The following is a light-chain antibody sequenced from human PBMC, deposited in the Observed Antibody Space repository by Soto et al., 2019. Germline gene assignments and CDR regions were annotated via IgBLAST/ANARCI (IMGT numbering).Light chain of an antibody. Sequence: EIVMTQSPATLSVSPGESATLSCSASQSVSNNLTWYQQKPGQPPRLLIYAASSRATGIPDRFSGSGSGTDFTLTISRLEPEDFAVYYCQQYSTSAITFGQGTRLEIK. CDR1: QSVSNN. CDR2: AAS. CDR3: QQYSTSAIT. J-gene: IGKJ5*01. V-gene: IGKV3-20*01.